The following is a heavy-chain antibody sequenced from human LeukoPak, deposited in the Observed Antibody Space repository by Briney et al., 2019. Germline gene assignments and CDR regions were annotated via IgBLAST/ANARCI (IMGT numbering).Heavy chain of an antibody. V-gene: IGHV3-33*01. CDR1: GFTFSSYG. CDR3: ARDVTVTTSNWFDP. Sequence: AGGSLRLSCAASGFTFSSYGMHWVRQAPGKGLEWVAVIWHDGSNKYYADSVKGRFTISRDNSKNSLYLQMNSLRAEDTAVYYCARDVTVTTSNWFDPWGQGTLATVSS. D-gene: IGHD4-17*01. CDR2: IWHDGSNK. J-gene: IGHJ5*02.